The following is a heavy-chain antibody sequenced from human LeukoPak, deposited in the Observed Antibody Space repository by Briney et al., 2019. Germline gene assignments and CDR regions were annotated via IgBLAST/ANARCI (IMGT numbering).Heavy chain of an antibody. CDR2: ISYNGAFI. V-gene: IGHV3-9*01. Sequence: GGSLRLAWAASGFSVGEYAMHWVRQAPGKGLEWLSIISYNGAFIDYADSVKGRFTVSRDNAENSLFLHMNSLRPEATAFYYCAKVRGTLSSHFFFDYWGQGIRVTVSS. J-gene: IGHJ4*02. CDR3: AKVRGTLSSHFFFDY. D-gene: IGHD1-1*01. CDR1: GFSVGEYA.